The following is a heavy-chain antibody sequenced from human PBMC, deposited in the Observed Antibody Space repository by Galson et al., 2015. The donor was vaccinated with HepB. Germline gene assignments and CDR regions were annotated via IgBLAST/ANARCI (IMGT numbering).Heavy chain of an antibody. V-gene: IGHV1-69*13. CDR1: GGTFSSYA. CDR2: IIPIFGTA. Sequence: SVKVSCKASGGTFSSYAISWVRQAPGQGLEWMGGIIPIFGTANYAQKFQGRVTITADESTSTAYMELSSLRSEDTAVYYCARGGRGSGEGVNFDYWGQGTLVTVSS. J-gene: IGHJ4*02. CDR3: ARGGRGSGEGVNFDY. D-gene: IGHD6-19*01.